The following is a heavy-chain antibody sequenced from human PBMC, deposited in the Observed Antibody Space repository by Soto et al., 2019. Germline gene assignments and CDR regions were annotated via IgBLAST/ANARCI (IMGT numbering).Heavy chain of an antibody. CDR3: ARPYCSSTSCYPLYYYYYGMDV. CDR1: RFTFSSYG. Sequence: SLGLSCAASRFTFSSYGMHWVRQAPGKGLEWVAVISYDGSNKYYADSVKGRFTISRDNSKNTLYLQMNSLRAEETAVYYCARPYCSSTSCYPLYYYYYGMDVWGQGTTVTVSS. V-gene: IGHV3-30*03. D-gene: IGHD2-2*01. J-gene: IGHJ6*02. CDR2: ISYDGSNK.